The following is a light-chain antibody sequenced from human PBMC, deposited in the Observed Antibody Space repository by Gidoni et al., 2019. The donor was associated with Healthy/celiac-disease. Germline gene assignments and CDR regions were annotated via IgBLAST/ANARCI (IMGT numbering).Light chain of an antibody. CDR2: EGS. CDR1: SSDVGSYNL. CDR3: CSYAGSSTSYV. Sequence: QSALTQPASVSGSPGQAITISCTGTSSDVGSYNLVSWYHQHPGKAPKLMIYEGSKRPSGVPNRFSGSTSGNTASLTISGLQAEDEADYYCCSYAGSSTSYVFGTGTKVTVL. J-gene: IGLJ1*01. V-gene: IGLV2-23*01.